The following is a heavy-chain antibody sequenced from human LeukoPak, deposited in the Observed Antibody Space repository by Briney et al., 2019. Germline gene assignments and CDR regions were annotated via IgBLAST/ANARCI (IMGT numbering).Heavy chain of an antibody. D-gene: IGHD3-3*01. Sequence: KPSETLSLTCTVSGCSISGSSYYWGWIRQPPGKGRVWIGSIYYSGSTYYNPSIKSRVTISVDTSKTQFSLKLSSMTAPGTAVYCCARLLRFLTYMDVWGKRTTVTVSS. V-gene: IGHV4-39*01. CDR1: GCSISGSSYY. J-gene: IGHJ6*03. CDR3: ARLLRFLTYMDV. CDR2: IYYSGST.